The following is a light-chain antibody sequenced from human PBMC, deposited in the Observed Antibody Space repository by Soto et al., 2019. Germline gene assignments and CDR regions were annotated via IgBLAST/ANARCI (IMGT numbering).Light chain of an antibody. J-gene: IGKJ2*01. CDR3: QQYGSSRQVYT. CDR2: GAS. Sequence: EIVLTQSPGTLSLSPGERATLSCRASQSVSSSYLAWYQQKPGQAPRLLIYGASSRATGIPDRFSGSGSGTDFALTISRLEPEDFAVYYCQQYGSSRQVYTFGQGTKLEIK. CDR1: QSVSSSY. V-gene: IGKV3-20*01.